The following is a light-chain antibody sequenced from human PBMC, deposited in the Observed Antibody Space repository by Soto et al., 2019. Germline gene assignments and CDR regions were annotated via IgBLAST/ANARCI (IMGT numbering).Light chain of an antibody. Sequence: DIVMTQSPLSLPVTPGEPVSISCRSSQSLLHSNGYNYLDWYLQKPGQSPQLLIYLGSNRASGVPDRFSGSGSGTDFKLKISRVEAEDVGVYYCMQPLPSWTFGQGTKVEIK. V-gene: IGKV2-28*01. CDR1: QSLLHSNGYNY. J-gene: IGKJ1*01. CDR3: MQPLPSWT. CDR2: LGS.